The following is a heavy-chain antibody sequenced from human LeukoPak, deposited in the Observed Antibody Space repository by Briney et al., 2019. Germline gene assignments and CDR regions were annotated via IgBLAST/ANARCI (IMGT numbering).Heavy chain of an antibody. CDR1: GFAVSSNY. V-gene: IGHV3-53*01. Sequence: GGSLRLSCAASGFAVSSNYMGWVRQAPGKGLEWVSHIYSAGNTYYADSVKGRFTISRDSFKNTLYLQMNSLRGEDTALYYCARVVAVASLYYFDNWGQGTLVTVSS. J-gene: IGHJ4*02. CDR2: IYSAGNT. D-gene: IGHD6-19*01. CDR3: ARVVAVASLYYFDN.